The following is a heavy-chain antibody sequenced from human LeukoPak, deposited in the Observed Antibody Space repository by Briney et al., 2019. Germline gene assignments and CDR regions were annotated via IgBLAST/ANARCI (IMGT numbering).Heavy chain of an antibody. V-gene: IGHV3-48*03. CDR2: IGSSGSPI. D-gene: IGHD1-14*01. Sequence: GGSLRLSYTDSGFTFKNYDMNWVRQAPGKGLEWVSFIGSSGSPIYYADSVKGRFTISRDNAKNSLYLQMSSLRVEDTAVYYCARRPAGALFDHGGQGTLVTVSS. CDR1: GFTFKNYD. J-gene: IGHJ4*02. CDR3: ARRPAGALFDH.